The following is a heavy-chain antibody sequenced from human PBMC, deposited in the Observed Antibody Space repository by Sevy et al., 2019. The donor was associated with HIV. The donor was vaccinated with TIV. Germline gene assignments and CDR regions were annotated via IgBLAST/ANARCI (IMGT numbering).Heavy chain of an antibody. CDR3: ARGKGGIFGVVVGQFDS. J-gene: IGHJ4*02. V-gene: IGHV1-3*04. CDR1: GYSFTNYA. Sequence: ASVKVSCKASGYSFTNYAIHWVRQAPGQGFEWMGWIKTDNGNTKYSQRFQGRVTITRDTSATTAYMEMSSLRYDDTALYFCARGKGGIFGVVVGQFDSWGQGTLVTVSS. CDR2: IKTDNGNT. D-gene: IGHD3-3*01.